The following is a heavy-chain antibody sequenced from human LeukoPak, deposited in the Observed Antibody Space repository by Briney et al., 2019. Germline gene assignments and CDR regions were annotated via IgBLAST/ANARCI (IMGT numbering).Heavy chain of an antibody. D-gene: IGHD3-10*01. J-gene: IGHJ3*02. Sequence: SETLSLTCTVSGYSISSGYYWGWIRQPPGKGLEWIGSIYHSGSTYYNPSLKSRVTISVDTSKNQFSLKLSSVTAADTAVYYCAREGRGGSGSKSAFDIWGQGTMVTVSS. CDR2: IYHSGST. V-gene: IGHV4-38-2*02. CDR3: AREGRGGSGSKSAFDI. CDR1: GYSISSGYY.